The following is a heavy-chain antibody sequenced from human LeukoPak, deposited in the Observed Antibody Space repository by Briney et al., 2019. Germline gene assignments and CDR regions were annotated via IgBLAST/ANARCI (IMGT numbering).Heavy chain of an antibody. CDR3: ARDYYYDSSGYRGFDY. Sequence: SETLSLTCTVSGGSISSSSYYWGWIRQPPGKGLEWIGSIYYSGSTYYNPSLKSRVTISVDTSKNQFSLKLSSVTAADTAVYYCARDYYYDSSGYRGFDYWGQGTLVTVSS. CDR2: IYYSGST. D-gene: IGHD3-22*01. V-gene: IGHV4-39*07. CDR1: GGSISSSSYY. J-gene: IGHJ4*02.